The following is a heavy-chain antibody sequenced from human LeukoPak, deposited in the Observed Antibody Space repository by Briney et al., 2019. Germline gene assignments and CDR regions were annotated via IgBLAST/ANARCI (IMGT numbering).Heavy chain of an antibody. V-gene: IGHV3-64D*06. CDR1: GFTFSSYA. CDR3: GKGGGDSSGGDYYYGMDV. Sequence: PGGSLKLSCSASGFTFSSYAMHWVRQAPGKGLEYVSSITSTGHSTYYADSVKGRFTISRDNSQNTLYLQMSSLRAEDAAVYYCGKGGGDSSGGDYYYGMDVWGQGTPVTVSS. D-gene: IGHD6-19*01. J-gene: IGHJ6*02. CDR2: ITSTGHST.